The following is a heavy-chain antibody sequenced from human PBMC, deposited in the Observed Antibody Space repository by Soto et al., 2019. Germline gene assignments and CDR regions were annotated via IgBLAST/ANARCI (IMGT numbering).Heavy chain of an antibody. CDR2: IYDSGIT. CDR1: GCSISSYY. J-gene: IGHJ2*01. V-gene: IGHV4-59*01. CDR3: ARGGYSGYGGAEWYFDL. D-gene: IGHD5-12*01. Sequence: QVQLQESGPGLVKPSETLSLTCTVSGCSISSYYCSWIRQPPGRVLECIGYIYDSGITNYNHSLKGRVTKSVDTSKNKNSPMLSSVTAADTGVDCCARGGYSGYGGAEWYFDLWGRGTLVTVSS.